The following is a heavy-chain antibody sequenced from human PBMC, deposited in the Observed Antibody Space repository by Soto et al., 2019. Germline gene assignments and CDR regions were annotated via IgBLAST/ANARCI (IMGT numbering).Heavy chain of an antibody. J-gene: IGHJ4*02. CDR2: ISAYSGNT. CDR1: GYTVTSYG. V-gene: IGHV1-18*01. Sequence: QVQLVQSGAEVKKPGASVKVSCKASGYTVTSYGISWVRQAPGQGLEWMGWISAYSGNTNYAQKLQGRVPMATDTSPSQDYIALRSLRSDDTAVYYCASASPTADYWGQGTPISVS. CDR3: ASASPTADY.